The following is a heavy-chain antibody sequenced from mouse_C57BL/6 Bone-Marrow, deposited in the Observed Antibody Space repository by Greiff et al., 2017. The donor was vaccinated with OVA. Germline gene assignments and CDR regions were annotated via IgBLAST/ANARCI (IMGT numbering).Heavy chain of an antibody. CDR2: IDPENGDA. J-gene: IGHJ1*03. CDR1: GFNIKDDY. V-gene: IGHV14-4*01. D-gene: IGHD1-1*01. Sequence: VQLQQSGAELVRPGASVKLSCTASGFNIKDDYMHWVKQRPEQGLEWIGWIDPENGDAEYASKFPGKATITADPSSNTAYLQLSSLTSEDTAVYYCISFITTVVVHWYFDVWGTGTTVTVSS. CDR3: ISFITTVVVHWYFDV.